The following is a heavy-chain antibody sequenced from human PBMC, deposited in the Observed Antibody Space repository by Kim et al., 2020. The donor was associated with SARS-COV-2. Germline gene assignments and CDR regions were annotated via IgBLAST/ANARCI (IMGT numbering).Heavy chain of an antibody. V-gene: IGHV4-39*01. Sequence: SETLSLSCTVSGGSFSSSNYYWGCIRQPPGKGLEWIGSISYSTNTYYNPSLKSRVTISVDTSKKQISLKLSSVTAADTAVYYCARDHGSIRWFYYWGQGTLVTVSS. J-gene: IGHJ4*02. D-gene: IGHD2-2*01. CDR1: GGSFSSSNYY. CDR3: ARDHGSIRWFYY. CDR2: ISYSTNT.